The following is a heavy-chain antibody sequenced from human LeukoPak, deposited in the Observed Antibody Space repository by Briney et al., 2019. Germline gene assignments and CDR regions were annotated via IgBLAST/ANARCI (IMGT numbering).Heavy chain of an antibody. CDR2: ISYSGNT. CDR3: ARRLGNYNPYFDY. CDR1: GGSISSSSYY. D-gene: IGHD3-10*01. Sequence: SETLSLTCTVSGGSISSSSYYWGWIRQPPGKGLEWIGRISYSGNTYYNPSLQSRVTISVDTSKNQFSLKPSSVTAADTAVYYCARRLGNYNPYFDYWGQGTLVTVSS. V-gene: IGHV4-39*01. J-gene: IGHJ4*02.